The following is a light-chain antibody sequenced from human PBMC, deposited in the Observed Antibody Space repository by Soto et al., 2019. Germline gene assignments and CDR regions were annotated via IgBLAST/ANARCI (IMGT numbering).Light chain of an antibody. V-gene: IGKV1-39*01. Sequence: DIQMTQSPSSLSASVGDRVTITCRASQSISSYLNWNQQKPGKAPKLLIYAASSLQSGVPSRFSGSGSGTDFTLTISSLQPEDFATYYCQQSYSTPLTFGGGTQVEIK. CDR2: AAS. CDR1: QSISSY. J-gene: IGKJ4*01. CDR3: QQSYSTPLT.